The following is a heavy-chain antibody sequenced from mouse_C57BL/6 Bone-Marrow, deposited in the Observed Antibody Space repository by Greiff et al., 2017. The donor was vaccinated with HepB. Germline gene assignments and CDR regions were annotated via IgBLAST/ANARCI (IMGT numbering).Heavy chain of an antibody. CDR1: GYTFTDYY. CDR3: ARMGLYYYAMDY. Sequence: QVHVKQSGAELVRPGASVKLSCKASGYTFTDYYINWVKQRPGQGLEWIARIYPGSGNTYYNEKFKGKATLTAEKSSSTAYMQLSSLTSEDSAVYFCARMGLYYYAMDYWGQGTSVTVSS. V-gene: IGHV1-76*01. D-gene: IGHD2-3*01. J-gene: IGHJ4*01. CDR2: IYPGSGNT.